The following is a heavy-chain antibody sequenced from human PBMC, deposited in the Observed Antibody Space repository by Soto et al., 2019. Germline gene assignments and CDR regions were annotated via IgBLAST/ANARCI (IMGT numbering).Heavy chain of an antibody. D-gene: IGHD6-25*01. CDR2: ISYDGSNK. CDR3: AKGAAPNYYYYGMDV. J-gene: IGHJ6*02. V-gene: IGHV3-30*18. Sequence: PGGSLRLSCAASGFTFSSYGMHWVRQAPGKGLEWVAVISYDGSNKYYADSVKGRFTISRDNSKNTLYLQMNSLRAEDTAVYYCAKGAAPNYYYYGMDVWGQGTTVTAP. CDR1: GFTFSSYG.